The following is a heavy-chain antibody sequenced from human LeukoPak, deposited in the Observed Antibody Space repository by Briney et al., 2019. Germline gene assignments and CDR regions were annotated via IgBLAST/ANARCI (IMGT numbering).Heavy chain of an antibody. CDR1: GFTFSSYA. D-gene: IGHD2-15*01. CDR3: AKVSGPTLRLYRIDY. J-gene: IGHJ4*02. Sequence: GGSLRFSCAASGFTFSSYAMSWVRQAPGKGLEWVSAISGSGGSTYYADSVKGRFTNSGDNSKNTLYLQMNSLRAEDTAVYYCAKVSGPTLRLYRIDYWGQGTLVTVSS. V-gene: IGHV3-23*01. CDR2: ISGSGGST.